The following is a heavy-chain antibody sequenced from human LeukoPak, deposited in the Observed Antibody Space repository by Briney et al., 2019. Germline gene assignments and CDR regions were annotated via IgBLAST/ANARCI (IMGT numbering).Heavy chain of an antibody. CDR3: ARSYWAHFDY. J-gene: IGHJ4*02. V-gene: IGHV4-59*08. CDR2: IYYSGST. Sequence: SETLSLTRTVSGGSISSYYWSWIRQPPGKGLEWIGYIYYSGSTNYNPSLKSRVTISVDTSKNQFSLKLSSVTAADTAVYYCARSYWAHFDYWGQGTLVTVSS. CDR1: GGSISSYY. D-gene: IGHD2-8*02.